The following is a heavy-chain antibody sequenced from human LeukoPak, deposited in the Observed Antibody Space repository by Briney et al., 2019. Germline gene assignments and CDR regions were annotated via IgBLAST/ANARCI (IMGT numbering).Heavy chain of an antibody. CDR2: INHSGST. D-gene: IGHD2-2*02. CDR1: GGSFSGYY. V-gene: IGHV4-34*01. Sequence: PSETLSLTCAVYGGSFSGYYWSWIRQPPGKGLEWIGEINHSGSTNYNPSLKSRVTISVDTSKNQFSLKLSSVTAADTAVYYCARHGLYCSSTSCYTESGWFDPWGQGTLVTVSS. J-gene: IGHJ5*02. CDR3: ARHGLYCSSTSCYTESGWFDP.